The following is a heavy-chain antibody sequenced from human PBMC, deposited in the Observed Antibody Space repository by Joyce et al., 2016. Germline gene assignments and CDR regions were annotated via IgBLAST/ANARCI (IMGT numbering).Heavy chain of an antibody. J-gene: IGHJ5*02. CDR1: GGTFNSRG. CDR3: ATIGTGVAVQSWFDP. D-gene: IGHD3-3*01. V-gene: IGHV1-69*06. Sequence: QVQLVQSGAEVRKPGSSVKVSCKVSGGTFNSRGVGWVRKAPGQGLEWMGAIMPVLGTSDSAQKFQDRVTFTADKSTTTAYMELRSLTSEDTAEYYCATIGTGVAVQSWFDPWGQGTLVIVSP. CDR2: IMPVLGTS.